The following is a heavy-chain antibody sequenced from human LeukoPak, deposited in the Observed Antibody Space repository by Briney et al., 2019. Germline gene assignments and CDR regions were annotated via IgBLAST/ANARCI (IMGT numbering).Heavy chain of an antibody. D-gene: IGHD1-26*01. J-gene: IGHJ4*02. CDR3: ARGSNGIGRFDY. CDR2: ISGSGGST. Sequence: PGGSLRLSCAASGFTFSSYAMSWVRQAPGKGLEWVSAISGSGGSTYYADSVKGRFTISRDNSKNTLYLQMNSLRAEDTAVYYCARGSNGIGRFDYWGQGTLVTVSS. CDR1: GFTFSSYA. V-gene: IGHV3-23*01.